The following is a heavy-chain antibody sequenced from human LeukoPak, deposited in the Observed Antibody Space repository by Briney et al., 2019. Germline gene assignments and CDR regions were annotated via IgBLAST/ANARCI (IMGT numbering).Heavy chain of an antibody. CDR1: GGSISSYY. CDR3: ARAEIMITFGGVMPAYFDY. J-gene: IGHJ4*02. Sequence: SETLSFTCTVSGGSISSYYWSWIRQPPGKGLEWIGYIYYSGSTNYNPSLKSRVTISVDTSKNQFSLKLSSVTAADTAVYYCARAEIMITFGGVMPAYFDYWGQGTLVTVSS. V-gene: IGHV4-59*01. D-gene: IGHD3-16*01. CDR2: IYYSGST.